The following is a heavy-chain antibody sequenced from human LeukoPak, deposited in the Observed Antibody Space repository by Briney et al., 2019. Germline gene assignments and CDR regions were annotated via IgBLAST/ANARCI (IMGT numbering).Heavy chain of an antibody. CDR2: TSTSGGSA. CDR1: GFTFSNNA. CDR3: ARAYYDFWSGYVDY. Sequence: GGSLRLSCAASGFTFSNNAMSWVRQAPGKGLEWVSATSTSGGSAYYADSVKGRFTISRDNSKNTLYLQMNSLRAEDTAVYYCARAYYDFWSGYVDYWGQGTLVTVSS. D-gene: IGHD3-3*01. V-gene: IGHV3-23*01. J-gene: IGHJ4*02.